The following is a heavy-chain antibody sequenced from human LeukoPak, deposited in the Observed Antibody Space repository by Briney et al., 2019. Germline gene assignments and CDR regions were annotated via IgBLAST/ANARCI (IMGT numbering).Heavy chain of an antibody. J-gene: IGHJ4*02. V-gene: IGHV4-39*01. D-gene: IGHD3-16*01. CDR3: ARHASIAY. CDR1: GGSISSSSYY. Sequence: SETLSLTCTVSGGSISSSSYYWGWIRQPPGKGLEWIGSIYYSGSTYYNPSLKSRVTISVDTSKNQFSLKLSSVTAADTAVYYCARHASIAYWGQGTLVTVSS. CDR2: IYYSGST.